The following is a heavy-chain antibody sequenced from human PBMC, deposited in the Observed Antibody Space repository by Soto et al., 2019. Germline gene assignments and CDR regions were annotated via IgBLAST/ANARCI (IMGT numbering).Heavy chain of an antibody. Sequence: VQLVPSGAAVKKPGASVTVSCKASGYTFTSYGFSWVRQAPGQGREWMGWISDYNGNTNYAQKLPGRVTMTTDTSTSTAYMELRSLRSDDTAVYYCASYHLNSYYYGMDVWGQGTTVTVSS. CDR3: ASYHLNSYYYGMDV. CDR1: GYTFTSYG. J-gene: IGHJ6*02. V-gene: IGHV1-18*01. CDR2: ISDYNGNT.